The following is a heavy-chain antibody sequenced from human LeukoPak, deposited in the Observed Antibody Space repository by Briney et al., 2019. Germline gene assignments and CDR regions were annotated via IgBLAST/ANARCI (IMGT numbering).Heavy chain of an antibody. V-gene: IGHV1-2*02. J-gene: IGHJ6*03. CDR2: INPNSGGT. Sequence: ASVKVSCKASGYTFTSYYMHWVRQAPGQGLEWMGWINPNSGGTNYAQKFQGRVTMTRDTSISTAYMELSRLRSDDTAVYYCARSATMVRGVIIPYYYYMDVWGKGTTVTVSS. CDR1: GYTFTSYY. CDR3: ARSATMVRGVIIPYYYYMDV. D-gene: IGHD3-10*01.